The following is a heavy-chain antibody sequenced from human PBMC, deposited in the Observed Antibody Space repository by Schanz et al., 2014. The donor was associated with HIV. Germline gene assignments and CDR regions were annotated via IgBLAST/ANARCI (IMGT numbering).Heavy chain of an antibody. D-gene: IGHD2-8*01. CDR2: IIPIFGTR. J-gene: IGHJ3*02. CDR3: ARGVVVAGVGRAFDT. CDR1: GGTFMTYA. V-gene: IGHV1-69*06. Sequence: QVQLVQSGAEVRKPGSSVKVSCKASGGTFMTYAISWVRQAPGQGLEWLGGIIPIFGTRNYAQKFQVRVTFTADKFTGTAYKELSSLTSEDTAVYYCARGVVVAGVGRAFDTWGRGTLVTVSS.